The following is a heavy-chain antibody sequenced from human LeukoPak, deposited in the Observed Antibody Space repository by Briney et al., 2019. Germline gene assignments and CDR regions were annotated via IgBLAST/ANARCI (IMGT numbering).Heavy chain of an antibody. CDR1: GFTFSSCS. CDR3: AKDLYLVSYDYVWGD. Sequence: GGSLRLSCAASGFTFSSCSMNWVRQAPGKGLEWVSSIGSSSSYIYYADSVKGRFSISRDNSKNTLYLQMNSLRDDDTAVYYCAKDLYLVSYDYVWGDWGQGTLVTVSS. D-gene: IGHD3-16*01. CDR2: IGSSSSYI. J-gene: IGHJ4*02. V-gene: IGHV3-21*04.